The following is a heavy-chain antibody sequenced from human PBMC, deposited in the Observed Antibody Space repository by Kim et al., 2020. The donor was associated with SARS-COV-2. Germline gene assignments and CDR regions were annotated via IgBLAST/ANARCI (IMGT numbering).Heavy chain of an antibody. CDR1: GGSISSSSYY. D-gene: IGHD3-10*01. CDR2: IYYSGST. V-gene: IGHV4-39*07. J-gene: IGHJ3*02. Sequence: SETLSLTCTVSGGSISSSSYYWGWIRQPPGKGLEWIGSIYYSGSTYYNPSLKSRVTISVDTSKNQFSLKLSSVTAADTAVYYCARVTKWFGESKAFDIWGQGTMVTVSS. CDR3: ARVTKWFGESKAFDI.